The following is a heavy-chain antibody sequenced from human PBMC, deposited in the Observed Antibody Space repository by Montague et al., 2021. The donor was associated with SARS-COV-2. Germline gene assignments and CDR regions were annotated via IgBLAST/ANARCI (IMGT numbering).Heavy chain of an antibody. CDR1: GITFSSYA. V-gene: IGHV3-30-3*01. CDR2: ISYDGSNK. Sequence: SLRLSCAASGITFSSYAMHWVRQAPGKGLEWVAVISYDGSNKYYADPVKGRFTISRDNSKNTLYLQMNSRRAEDTAVYYCAREGLSGSYYGFLDYWGQGTLVTVSS. CDR3: AREGLSGSYYGFLDY. D-gene: IGHD3-10*01. J-gene: IGHJ4*02.